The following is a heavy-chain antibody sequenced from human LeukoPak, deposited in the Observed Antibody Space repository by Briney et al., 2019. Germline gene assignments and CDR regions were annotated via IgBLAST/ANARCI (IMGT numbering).Heavy chain of an antibody. Sequence: SETLSLTCAVCGGPFSGYYWSWIRQPPGKGLEWIGEINHSGSTNYNPSLKSRVTISVGTSKNQFSLKLSSVTAADTAVYYCARGHSGIPIDYWGQGTLVTVSS. V-gene: IGHV4-34*01. J-gene: IGHJ4*02. CDR1: GGPFSGYY. D-gene: IGHD3-10*01. CDR2: INHSGST. CDR3: ARGHSGIPIDY.